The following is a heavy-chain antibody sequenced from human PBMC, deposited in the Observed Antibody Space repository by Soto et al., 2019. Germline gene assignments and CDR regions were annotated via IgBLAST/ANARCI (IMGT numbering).Heavy chain of an antibody. J-gene: IGHJ4*02. CDR3: AKVFVFTIREGFDY. Sequence: EVQLLESGGGLVQPGGSLRLSCAASGFTFSSYAMSWVRQAPGKGLAWVSAITGSGDSTYYAESVKGRFTVSRDNSKKPLYLLMNSLRAEDTAVYYCAKVFVFTIREGFDYWGLGTLVSGSS. CDR2: ITGSGDST. CDR1: GFTFSSYA. D-gene: IGHD5-12*01. V-gene: IGHV3-23*01.